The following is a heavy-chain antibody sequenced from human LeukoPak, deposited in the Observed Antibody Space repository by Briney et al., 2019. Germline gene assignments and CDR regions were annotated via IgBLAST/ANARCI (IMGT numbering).Heavy chain of an antibody. J-gene: IGHJ3*02. CDR2: ISSSSSYI. CDR1: GFTFSSYS. Sequence: GRSLRLSCAASGFTFSSYSMNSVRQAPGKWLEWVSSISSSSSYIYYADSVKGRFTLSRDNAKNSLYLQMNSLRAEDTAVYYCARSHPDAFDIWGQGTMVTVSS. CDR3: ARSHPDAFDI. V-gene: IGHV3-21*01.